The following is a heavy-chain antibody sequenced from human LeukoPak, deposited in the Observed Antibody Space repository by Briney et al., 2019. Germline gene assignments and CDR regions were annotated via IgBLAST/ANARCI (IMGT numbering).Heavy chain of an antibody. CDR2: IRYDGSNK. V-gene: IGHV3-30*02. J-gene: IGHJ4*02. CDR1: GFTFTNYD. Sequence: GGSLRLSCAASGFTFTNYDMHWVRQAPGKGLEWVAFIRYDGSNKYYADSVKGRFTISRDNSKNTLYLQMNSLRAEDTAVYYCAKDPGDYWGQGTLVTVSS. CDR3: AKDPGDY.